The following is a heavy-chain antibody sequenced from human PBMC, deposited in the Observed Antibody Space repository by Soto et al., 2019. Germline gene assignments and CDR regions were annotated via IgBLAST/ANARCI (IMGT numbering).Heavy chain of an antibody. CDR1: GFTFSSYW. V-gene: IGHV3-7*01. CDR3: ARIAASGRGWDV. D-gene: IGHD6-13*01. CDR2: IKQDGSEE. J-gene: IGHJ6*02. Sequence: EVQLVESGGGLVQPGRSLRLSCVDSGFTFSSYWMSWVRQAPVKGLEWVGNIKQDGSEENYVDSVKGRFTISRDNAKNSMYLQMNSLRAEDTAVYYCARIAASGRGWDVWGQGTTVVVSS.